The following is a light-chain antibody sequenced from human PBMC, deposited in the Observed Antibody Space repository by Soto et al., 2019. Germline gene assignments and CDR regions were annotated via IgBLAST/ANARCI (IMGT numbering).Light chain of an antibody. V-gene: IGKV3-15*01. CDR2: GTS. J-gene: IGKJ1*01. CDR3: QQRSNWPPGGT. Sequence: EIVMTQSPASLSVSPGESVTLSCRASQSVASNLAWYQQKPGQAPRLLIYGTSTRATGVPARFSGSGSGTDFTLTISSLQAEDFAVYYCQQRSNWPPGGTFGQGTKVDIK. CDR1: QSVASN.